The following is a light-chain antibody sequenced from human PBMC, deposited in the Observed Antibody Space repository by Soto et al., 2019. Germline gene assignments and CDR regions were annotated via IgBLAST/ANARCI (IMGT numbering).Light chain of an antibody. CDR2: GAS. CDR3: QQRGSWPWT. J-gene: IGKJ1*01. Sequence: VWTLSPGTLSLSEGKRATLSCRDSQSVSSSYLAWYQQKNGQAPRLLIYGASSRATGIPDRFSGSGYGTDFHLTSSRLETEDFAIYYCQQRGSWPWTFGQGTKVDIK. V-gene: IGKV3D-20*02. CDR1: QSVSSSY.